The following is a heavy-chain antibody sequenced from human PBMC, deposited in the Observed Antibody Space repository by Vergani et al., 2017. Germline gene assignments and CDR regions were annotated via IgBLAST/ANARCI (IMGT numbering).Heavy chain of an antibody. CDR2: IYYSGST. Sequence: QLQLQESGPGLVKPSETLSLTCTVSGGSISSSSYYWGWIRQPPGKGLEWIGSIYYSGSTYSNPSLKSRGTISVVTSKTQFSLKLSSVTAADTAVYYCARVIPAAGRAFFDYWGQGTLVTVSS. J-gene: IGHJ4*02. CDR3: ARVIPAAGRAFFDY. V-gene: IGHV4-39*01. D-gene: IGHD6-13*01. CDR1: GGSISSSSYY.